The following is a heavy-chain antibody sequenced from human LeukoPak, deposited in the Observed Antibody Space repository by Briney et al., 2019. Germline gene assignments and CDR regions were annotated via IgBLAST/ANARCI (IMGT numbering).Heavy chain of an antibody. D-gene: IGHD6-19*01. Sequence: SETLSLTCTVSGGSIGNYHWSWIRQPAGKGLEWIGQIHSSGSTNYNPPLKSRVSMSIDTTEDQVSLTIRSVTVEDTALYYCARRDTSSGWSFDSWGQGTLVTVAS. CDR3: ARRDTSSGWSFDS. V-gene: IGHV4-4*07. J-gene: IGHJ4*02. CDR2: IHSSGST. CDR1: GGSIGNYH.